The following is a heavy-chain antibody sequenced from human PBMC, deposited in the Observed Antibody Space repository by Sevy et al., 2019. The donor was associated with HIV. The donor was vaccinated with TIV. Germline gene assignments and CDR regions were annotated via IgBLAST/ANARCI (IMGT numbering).Heavy chain of an antibody. CDR3: ARDCISTSPHNWCDP. Sequence: SETLSLTCTVSGGSISSGDYYWSWMRQPPGKGLELIGYIYYSGTTYYNPSLKSRVTISVDTSKNNFSLNLNSVTAAETAVYYCARDCISTSPHNWCDPWGQGTLVTVSS. CDR2: IYYSGTT. CDR1: GGSISSGDYY. D-gene: IGHD2-2*01. V-gene: IGHV4-30-4*01. J-gene: IGHJ5*02.